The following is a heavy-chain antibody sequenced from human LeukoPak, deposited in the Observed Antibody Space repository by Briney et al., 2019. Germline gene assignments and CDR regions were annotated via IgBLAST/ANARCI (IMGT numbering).Heavy chain of an antibody. CDR3: AKFFTGEYVRAFDI. CDR2: IRYDGSNK. CDR1: GFTFTSYG. Sequence: GGSLRLSCAASGFTFTSYGMHWVRQAPGKGLEWVAFIRYDGSNKYYVDSVKGRFTISRDNSKNTLNLQMNSLRAEDTAVYYCAKFFTGEYVRAFDIWGQGTMVTVSS. D-gene: IGHD3-10*02. J-gene: IGHJ3*02. V-gene: IGHV3-30*02.